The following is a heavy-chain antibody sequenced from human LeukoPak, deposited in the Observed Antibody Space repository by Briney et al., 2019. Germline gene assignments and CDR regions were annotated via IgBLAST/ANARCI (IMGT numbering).Heavy chain of an antibody. J-gene: IGHJ5*02. D-gene: IGHD4-17*01. CDR3: ARAVTVNWFDP. V-gene: IGHV3-13*01. CDR1: GFTFSSYD. Sequence: PGGSLRLSCAASGFTFSSYDMHWVRQATGKGLEWVSAIGTAGDTYYPGSVKGRFTISRENAKNSLYLQMNSLRAGDTAVYYCARAVTVNWFDPWGQGTLVTVSS. CDR2: IGTAGDT.